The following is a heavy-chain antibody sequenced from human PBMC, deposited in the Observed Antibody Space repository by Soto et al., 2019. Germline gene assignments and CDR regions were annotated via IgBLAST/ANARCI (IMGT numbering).Heavy chain of an antibody. Sequence: GGSLRLSCAASGFTVSSNYISWAPQAPGMGLEWVSIIYDDGTTYYADSVKDRFTISRDNSKNTVLLQMNSLRAEDTAVYFCAKSPANYDNSGYDYWGQGTLVTVSS. CDR3: AKSPANYDNSGYDY. D-gene: IGHD3-22*01. CDR2: IYDDGTT. CDR1: GFTVSSNY. J-gene: IGHJ4*02. V-gene: IGHV3-66*01.